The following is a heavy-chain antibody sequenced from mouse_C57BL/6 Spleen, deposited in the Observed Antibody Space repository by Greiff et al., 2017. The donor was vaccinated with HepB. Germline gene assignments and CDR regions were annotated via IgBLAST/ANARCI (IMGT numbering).Heavy chain of an antibody. V-gene: IGHV1-69*01. CDR1: GYTFTSYW. D-gene: IGHD2-1*01. CDR2: IDPSDSYT. J-gene: IGHJ4*01. Sequence: QVQLQQPGAELVMPGASVKLSCKASGYTFTSYWMHWVKQRPGQGLEWIGEIDPSDSYTNYNQKFKGKSTLTVDKSSSTAYMQLSSLTSADSAVYYCARSPSGKEDAMDYWGQGTSVTVSS. CDR3: ARSPSGKEDAMDY.